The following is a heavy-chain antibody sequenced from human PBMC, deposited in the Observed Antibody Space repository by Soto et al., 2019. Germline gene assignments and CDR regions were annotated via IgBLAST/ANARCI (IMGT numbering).Heavy chain of an antibody. Sequence: QVPLVQSGAEMKTPGSSVRVSCKASGGTFGKSVISWVRQAPGQGLAWMGGIIPIFGATHYAQKFQGRVTITADEFTTTAYMGLSSLQSEDTAVYYCARGQFYDFWSGYYLDYWGQGTLVTVSS. J-gene: IGHJ4*02. V-gene: IGHV1-69*01. D-gene: IGHD3-3*01. CDR2: IIPIFGAT. CDR3: ARGQFYDFWSGYYLDY. CDR1: GGTFGKSV.